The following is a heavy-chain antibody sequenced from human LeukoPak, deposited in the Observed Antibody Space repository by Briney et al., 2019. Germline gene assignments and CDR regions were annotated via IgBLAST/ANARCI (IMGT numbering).Heavy chain of an antibody. Sequence: PSETLSLTCTVSDGSINSYYWNWIRRPPGKGLEWIGYIYYNGNTNYSPSLKSRVTMSVDTSKDLFSLKVSSVTAADTAVYYCARGRSNYYGMDVWGQGTTVTVSS. V-gene: IGHV4-59*01. D-gene: IGHD1-26*01. CDR3: ARGRSNYYGMDV. J-gene: IGHJ6*02. CDR1: DGSINSYY. CDR2: IYYNGNT.